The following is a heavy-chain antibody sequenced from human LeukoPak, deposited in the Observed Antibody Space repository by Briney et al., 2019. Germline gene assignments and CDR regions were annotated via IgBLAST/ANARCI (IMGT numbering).Heavy chain of an antibody. CDR1: GFTFNIYS. V-gene: IGHV3-48*01. J-gene: IGHJ4*02. D-gene: IGHD1-26*01. Sequence: GGSLRLSCAASGFTFNIYSLNWVRQAPGKGLEWVSYISSGGSTIYYADSVKGRFTISRDNAKNSLYLQMNSLRAEDTAVYYCAKDRSGSYSQGLDYWGQGTLVTVSS. CDR2: ISSGGSTI. CDR3: AKDRSGSYSQGLDY.